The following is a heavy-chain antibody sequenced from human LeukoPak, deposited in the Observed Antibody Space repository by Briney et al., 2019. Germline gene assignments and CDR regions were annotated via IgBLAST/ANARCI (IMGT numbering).Heavy chain of an antibody. CDR2: ISGSGGST. D-gene: IGHD3-3*01. CDR3: AKPLSAYSKTQTDY. Sequence: GGSLRLSCAASGFTFSSYAMSWVPQAPGKGPEWVSAISGSGGSTYYADSVKGRFTISRDKSKNTLYLQMNSLRPEDTAVYYCAKPLSAYSKTQTDYWGQGTLVTVSS. J-gene: IGHJ4*02. CDR1: GFTFSSYA. V-gene: IGHV3-23*01.